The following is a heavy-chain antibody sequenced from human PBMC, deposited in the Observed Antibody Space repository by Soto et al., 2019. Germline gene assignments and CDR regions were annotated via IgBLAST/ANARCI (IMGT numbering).Heavy chain of an antibody. CDR2: ISGSGGST. D-gene: IGHD2-2*01. Sequence: GGSLRLSCAASGFTFSSYAMSWVRQAPGKGLEWVSAISGSGGSTYYADSVKGRFTISRDNSKNTLYLQMNSLRAEDTAVYYCAKAIVVVPAAKKSYHYGMDVWGQGTTVTVSS. CDR3: AKAIVVVPAAKKSYHYGMDV. V-gene: IGHV3-23*01. CDR1: GFTFSSYA. J-gene: IGHJ6*02.